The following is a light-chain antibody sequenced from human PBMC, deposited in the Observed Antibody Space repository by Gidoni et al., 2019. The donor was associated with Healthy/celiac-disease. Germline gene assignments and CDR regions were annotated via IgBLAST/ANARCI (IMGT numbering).Light chain of an antibody. J-gene: IGKJ3*01. Sequence: VMTQSPLSLPVTPGEPASIYCRSSQSLLHSNGYNYLDWYLQKPGQSPQLLIYLGSNRASGVPDRVSGSGSGTDFTLKISRVEAEDVGVYYCMQALQTPGTFGPGTKVDIK. CDR1: QSLLHSNGYNY. CDR3: MQALQTPGT. V-gene: IGKV2-28*01. CDR2: LGS.